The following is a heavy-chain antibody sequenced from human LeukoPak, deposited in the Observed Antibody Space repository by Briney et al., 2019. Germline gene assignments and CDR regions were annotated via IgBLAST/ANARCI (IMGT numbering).Heavy chain of an antibody. CDR3: ARDFNWALDF. D-gene: IGHD1-1*01. J-gene: IGHJ4*02. CDR1: GFTFSNYW. CDR2: ISGGGGNI. Sequence: GGSLRLSCAASGFTFSNYWMSWVRQAPGKGLEWISYISGGGGNIHYADSVEGRFTISRDNAKNSVYLQMNSLRAEDSAVYYCARDFNWALDFWGQGILVTVSS. V-gene: IGHV3-48*01.